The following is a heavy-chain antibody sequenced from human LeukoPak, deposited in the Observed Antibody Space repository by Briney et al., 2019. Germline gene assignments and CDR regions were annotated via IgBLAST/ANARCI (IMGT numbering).Heavy chain of an antibody. V-gene: IGHV3-23*01. J-gene: IGHJ4*02. Sequence: GGSLRLSCSTSGFTFSNYAMSWVRQAPGKGLEWVSAISGSGGSTYYADSVKGRFTISRDNSKNTLYLQMNSLRAEDTAVYYCAKTYCGGDCPFDYWGQGTLVTVSS. CDR2: ISGSGGST. D-gene: IGHD2-21*01. CDR3: AKTYCGGDCPFDY. CDR1: GFTFSNYA.